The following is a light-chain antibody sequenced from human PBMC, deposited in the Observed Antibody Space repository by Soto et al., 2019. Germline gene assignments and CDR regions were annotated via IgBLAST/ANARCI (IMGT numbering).Light chain of an antibody. CDR2: DAS. CDR3: QQRSNWPPT. CDR1: QSVSSY. V-gene: IGKV3-11*01. Sequence: EIVLTQSPATLSLSPGERATLSCRASQSVSSYLAGYQQKPGQAPRHLIYDASNRATGIPARFSGSGSGTDFTLTISSLEPEDFAVYYCQQRSNWPPTFGQGTKLEIK. J-gene: IGKJ2*01.